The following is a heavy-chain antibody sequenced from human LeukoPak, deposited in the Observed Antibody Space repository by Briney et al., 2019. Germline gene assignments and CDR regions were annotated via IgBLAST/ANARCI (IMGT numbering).Heavy chain of an antibody. D-gene: IGHD3-16*01. CDR3: ASKPRGESRPFDY. V-gene: IGHV1-3*04. CDR1: GYTFTTHA. Sequence: ASVKVSCKTSGYTFTTHAVHWVRQAPGQSLEWMGWINTANGDTGYPQKFQGRVTITSDTSASTGYMEMSSLRSEDTAVYYCASKPRGESRPFDYWGQGTLVTVSS. CDR2: INTANGDT. J-gene: IGHJ4*02.